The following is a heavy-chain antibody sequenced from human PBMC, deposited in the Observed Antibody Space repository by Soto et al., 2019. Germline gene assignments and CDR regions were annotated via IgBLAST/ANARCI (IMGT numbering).Heavy chain of an antibody. CDR1: GFTFSSYA. CDR3: VKYTVTQLLGEH. CDR2: VCPSGGCT. V-gene: IGHV3-23*01. D-gene: IGHD3-16*01. Sequence: GGSLRLSCAASGFTFSSYAMGWVRQAPGKGLEWVSGVCPSGGCTFYADSVRGRFTISRDNSKNTLFLQMSSLRADDSATYHCVKYTVTQLLGEHWGQGTVVTVSS. J-gene: IGHJ4*02.